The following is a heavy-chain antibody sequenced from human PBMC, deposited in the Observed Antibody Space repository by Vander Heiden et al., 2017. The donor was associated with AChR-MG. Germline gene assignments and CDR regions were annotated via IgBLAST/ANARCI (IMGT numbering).Heavy chain of an antibody. D-gene: IGHD6-19*01. Sequence: QVQLVQSGAEVKKPGSSVKVSCKASGGTFSSYAISWVRQAPGQGLEWMGGIIPIFGTANYAQKFQGRVTITADESTSTAYMELSSLRSEDTAVYYCASSIAVAGPSDTYYYYYMDVWGKGTTVTVSS. CDR1: GGTFSSYA. CDR3: ASSIAVAGPSDTYYYYYMDV. V-gene: IGHV1-69*01. J-gene: IGHJ6*03. CDR2: IIPIFGTA.